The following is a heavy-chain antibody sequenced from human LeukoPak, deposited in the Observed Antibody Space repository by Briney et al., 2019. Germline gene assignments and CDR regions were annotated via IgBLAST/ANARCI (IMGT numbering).Heavy chain of an antibody. CDR2: IKQDGSAK. V-gene: IGHV3-7*01. D-gene: IGHD4-17*01. CDR3: ARGDFSDYGDYVDAFDI. CDR1: GFTFNNYW. J-gene: IGHJ3*02. Sequence: AGGSLRLSCAASGFTFNNYWMSWVRQGPGKGRQWVANIKQDGSAKFYVDSVKGRFTISRDNTKNSLYLRMNNLRVEDTAVYYCARGDFSDYGDYVDAFDIWGQGTMVTVSS.